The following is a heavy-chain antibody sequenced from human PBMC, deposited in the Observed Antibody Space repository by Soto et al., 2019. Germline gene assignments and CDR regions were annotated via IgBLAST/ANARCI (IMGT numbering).Heavy chain of an antibody. CDR2: MSHSGGT. J-gene: IGHJ3*02. Sequence: QVQLQQWGAGLLKPSETLSLTCAVYGGSVSSGSYYWSWIRQPPGKGLEWIGEMSHSGGTHFNPSLKCRVTISVDPSKNQFSLKMSSVTAADTALYYCARVERGTATTVVDAFDIWGPGTMVTVSS. D-gene: IGHD1-1*01. V-gene: IGHV4-34*01. CDR3: ARVERGTATTVVDAFDI. CDR1: GGSVSSGSYY.